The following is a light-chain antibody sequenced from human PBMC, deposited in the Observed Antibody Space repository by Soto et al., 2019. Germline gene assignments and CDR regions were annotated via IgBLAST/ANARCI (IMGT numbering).Light chain of an antibody. J-gene: IGKJ1*01. Sequence: EIVLTQSPGSLSLSPGQRATLSCRASQSVDTTFFAWYQKKPGQAPRLLIYGASKRATGIPVRFSGSGSGTYFTLIISRLEPEDFAMYYCQQYMSSVTFGQGTKVEIK. V-gene: IGKV3-20*01. CDR3: QQYMSSVT. CDR1: QSVDTTF. CDR2: GAS.